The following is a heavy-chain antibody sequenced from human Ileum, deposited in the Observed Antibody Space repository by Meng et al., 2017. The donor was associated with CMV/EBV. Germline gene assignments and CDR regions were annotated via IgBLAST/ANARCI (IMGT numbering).Heavy chain of an antibody. Sequence: QIELPEAGPGLVHPSDHLSPTCTVSCGSISNGNFYGGWIRQPPGKELELIGSMFYRGNTHYNPSLRRRVTISLDTSKDQFSLRLTSVTGADTAVYYCARMTLYWYFDLWARGSLVTVSS. CDR3: ARMTLYWYFDL. CDR1: CGSISNGNFY. CDR2: MFYRGNT. V-gene: IGHV4-39*07. D-gene: IGHD2-21*02. J-gene: IGHJ2*01.